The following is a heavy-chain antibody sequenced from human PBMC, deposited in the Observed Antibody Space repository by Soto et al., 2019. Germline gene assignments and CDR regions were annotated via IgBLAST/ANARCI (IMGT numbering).Heavy chain of an antibody. Sequence: QVQLQESGPALVKPSETLSLTCTVSGGSISSSYWSWIRQPPGKGLEWIGHISDTGRTNYNPSLKSRVTISLDTSKSQLSLKLSSVTAADTALYYCARVRDCTGGTCYSWWFDPWGQGTLVTVSS. D-gene: IGHD2-15*01. V-gene: IGHV4-59*01. CDR3: ARVRDCTGGTCYSWWFDP. CDR1: GGSISSSY. J-gene: IGHJ5*02. CDR2: ISDTGRT.